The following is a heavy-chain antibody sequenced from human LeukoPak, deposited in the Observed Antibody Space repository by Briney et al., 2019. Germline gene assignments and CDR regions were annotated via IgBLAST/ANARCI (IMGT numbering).Heavy chain of an antibody. CDR3: AREGGGLLEWLLSDAFDI. CDR2: IYHSGST. Sequence: SESLSLTCTVSGYSISSGYYWGWIRQPPGKGLEWIGSIYHSGSTYYNPSLKSRVTISVDTSKNQFSLKRSSVTAADTAVYYCAREGGGLLEWLLSDAFDIWGQGTMVTVSS. J-gene: IGHJ3*02. D-gene: IGHD3-3*01. V-gene: IGHV4-38-2*02. CDR1: GYSISSGYY.